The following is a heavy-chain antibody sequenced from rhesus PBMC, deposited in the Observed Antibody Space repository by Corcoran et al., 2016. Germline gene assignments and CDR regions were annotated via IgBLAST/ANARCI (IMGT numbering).Heavy chain of an antibody. CDR2: ICGSGGST. CDR3: ARATSGSNYDYFDY. V-gene: IGHV4-160*01. D-gene: IGHD6-13*01. CDR1: GGSISSYY. J-gene: IGHJ4*01. Sequence: QVQLQESGPGLVKPSETLSLTCAVSGGSISSYYWSWTRQPPGKGLEWIGRICGSGGSTEYNPPLKSRVTISTDTSKNQFSLKLSSVTAADTAVYYCARATSGSNYDYFDYWGQGVLVTVSS.